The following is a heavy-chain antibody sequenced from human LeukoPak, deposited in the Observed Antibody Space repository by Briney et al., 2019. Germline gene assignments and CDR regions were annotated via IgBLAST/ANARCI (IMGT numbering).Heavy chain of an antibody. CDR1: GFTFHDYA. Sequence: GGSLRLSCAASGFTFHDYAMHWVRQAPGKGLEWVSGISWNSGGIGYADSVKGRFSISRDNAKNSLYLQMNSVKTEDTALYYCAKGPTYYYDSSGFYFDYWGQGTLVTVSS. V-gene: IGHV3-9*01. CDR3: AKGPTYYYDSSGFYFDY. CDR2: ISWNSGGI. D-gene: IGHD3-22*01. J-gene: IGHJ4*02.